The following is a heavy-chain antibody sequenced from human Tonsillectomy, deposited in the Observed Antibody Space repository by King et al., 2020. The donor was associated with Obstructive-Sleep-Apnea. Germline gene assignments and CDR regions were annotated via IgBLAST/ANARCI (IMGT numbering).Heavy chain of an antibody. V-gene: IGHV4-31*03. J-gene: IGHJ4*02. CDR1: GGSISSGGYY. Sequence: VPLQESGPGLVKPSQTLSLTCTVSGGSISSGGYYWSWIRQHPGKGLEWIGYIYYSGSTYYNPSLRSRVTISVDMSKNQFSLKLSSVTAADTAVYYCARLLGVATIWGFDYWGQGTLVTVSS. CDR3: ARLLGVATIWGFDY. CDR2: IYYSGST. D-gene: IGHD5-12*01.